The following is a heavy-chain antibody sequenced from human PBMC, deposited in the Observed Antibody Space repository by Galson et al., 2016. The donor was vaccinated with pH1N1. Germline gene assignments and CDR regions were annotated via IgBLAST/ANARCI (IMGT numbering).Heavy chain of an antibody. D-gene: IGHD4-17*01. V-gene: IGHV2-70*01. CDR3: ARFLYGDYYGYIDY. CDR1: GFSLSTSGMC. CDR2: IDWDDDK. J-gene: IGHJ4*02. Sequence: PALVKPTQTLTLTCTFPGFSLSTSGMCVSWIRQPPGKALEWLALIDWDDDKYYNTSLKTRLTISKDTSKNQVVLTMTNVDPVDTATYYCARFLYGDYYGYIDYWGQGTLVTVSS.